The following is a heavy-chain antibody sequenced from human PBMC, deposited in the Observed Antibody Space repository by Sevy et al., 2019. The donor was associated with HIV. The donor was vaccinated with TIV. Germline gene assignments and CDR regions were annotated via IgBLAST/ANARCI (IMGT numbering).Heavy chain of an antibody. J-gene: IGHJ5*02. V-gene: IGHV4-59*01. CDR2: IYYSGPT. Sequence: SETLSLTCTVSGGSINNYYWSWIRQPPGKGLEWIGHIYYSGPTNYNPSLKSRVTISVDTSKNQFSLKLSSVTAADTAVYYCARGTDCTGGTCPGSWFDPWGQGTLVTVSS. D-gene: IGHD2-15*01. CDR3: ARGTDCTGGTCPGSWFDP. CDR1: GGSINNYY.